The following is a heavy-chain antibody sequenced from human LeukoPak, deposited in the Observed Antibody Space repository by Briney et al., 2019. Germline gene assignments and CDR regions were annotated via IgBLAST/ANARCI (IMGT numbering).Heavy chain of an antibody. D-gene: IGHD2-2*01. CDR2: IKQDGSEK. Sequence: QPGGSLRLSCAASGFTFSSYWMSWVRQAPGKGLEWVANIKQDGSEKYSVDSVKGRFTIARDNARNSLYLQMNSLRAEDTAVYYCARDCSSTSCYDLWGRGTLVTVSS. V-gene: IGHV3-7*01. CDR3: ARDCSSTSCYDL. CDR1: GFTFSSYW. J-gene: IGHJ2*01.